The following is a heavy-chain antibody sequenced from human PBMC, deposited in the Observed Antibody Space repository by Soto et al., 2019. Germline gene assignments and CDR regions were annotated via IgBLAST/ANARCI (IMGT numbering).Heavy chain of an antibody. CDR1: GFTFSSDL. V-gene: IGHV3-7*04. CDR2: IKHHGSEK. Sequence: WGALRLSCAASGFTFSSDLMSCVRQAPGKLLALVANIKHHGSEKYYVDSVKGRFTIYRDNAKNSLYLQMNSLRAEDTAVYYCARVAHIVVVTAINSFDYWGQGTLVTVS. J-gene: IGHJ4*02. D-gene: IGHD2-21*02. CDR3: ARVAHIVVVTAINSFDY.